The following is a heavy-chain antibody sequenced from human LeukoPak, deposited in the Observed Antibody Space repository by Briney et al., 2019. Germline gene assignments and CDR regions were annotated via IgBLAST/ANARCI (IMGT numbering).Heavy chain of an antibody. Sequence: PSETLSLTCTVSGGSISSYYWSWIRQPAGKGLGWIGRIYTSGSTNYNPSLKSRVTMSVDTSKNQFSLKLSSVTAADTAVYYCARYNSAAGTLDYWGQGTLVTVSS. CDR3: ARYNSAAGTLDY. J-gene: IGHJ4*02. CDR2: IYTSGST. CDR1: GGSISSYY. D-gene: IGHD6-13*01. V-gene: IGHV4-4*07.